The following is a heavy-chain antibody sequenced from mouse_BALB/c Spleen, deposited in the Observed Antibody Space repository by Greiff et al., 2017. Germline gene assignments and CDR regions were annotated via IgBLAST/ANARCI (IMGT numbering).Heavy chain of an antibody. V-gene: IGHV2-2*02. J-gene: IGHJ3*01. Sequence: VMLVESGPGLVQPSQSLSITCTVSGFSLTSYGVHWVRQSPGKGLEWLGVIWSGGSTDYNAAFISRLSISKDNSKSQVFFKMNSLQANDTAIYYCARGGQLGPWFAYWGQGTLVTVSA. CDR2: IWSGGST. CDR3: ARGGQLGPWFAY. D-gene: IGHD3-2*01. CDR1: GFSLTSYG.